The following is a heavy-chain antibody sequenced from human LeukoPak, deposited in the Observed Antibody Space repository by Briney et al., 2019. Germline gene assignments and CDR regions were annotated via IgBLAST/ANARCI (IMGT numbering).Heavy chain of an antibody. CDR1: GGSISSYY. CDR3: ARSTLHNWNYKWFDP. CDR2: IYYSGST. V-gene: IGHV4-59*01. D-gene: IGHD1-7*01. J-gene: IGHJ5*02. Sequence: SETLSLTCTVSGGSISSYYWSWIRQPPGKGLEWIGYIYYSGSTNYNPSLKSRVTISVDTSKNQFSLKLSSVTAADTAVYYCARSTLHNWNYKWFDPWGQGTLVTVSS.